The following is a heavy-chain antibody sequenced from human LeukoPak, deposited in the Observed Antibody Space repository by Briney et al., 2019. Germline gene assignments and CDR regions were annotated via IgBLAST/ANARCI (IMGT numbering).Heavy chain of an antibody. D-gene: IGHD3-10*01. J-gene: IGHJ4*02. Sequence: SVKVSCKASGFTFTSSTIQWVRQARGQRLEWIGWIVVGSGNTNYAQKFQERVIITRDMSTTTVYMELSSLRSEDTAVYYCAGTPWFGELTLDYWGQGTLVTVSS. CDR1: GFTFTSST. V-gene: IGHV1-58*02. CDR2: IVVGSGNT. CDR3: AGTPWFGELTLDY.